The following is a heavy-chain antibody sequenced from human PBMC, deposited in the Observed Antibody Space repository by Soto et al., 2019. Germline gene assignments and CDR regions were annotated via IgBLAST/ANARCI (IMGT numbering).Heavy chain of an antibody. D-gene: IGHD1-26*01. V-gene: IGHV4-39*01. Sequence: SETLSLTCTVSGASISSNSYHWGWIRQPPGKGLEWVTSIYYTGKTYYNPSLKSRVTISMDTSKNQLSLKLISVAAADTAVYYCARHLGPTGPNYWGQGTLVTVSS. J-gene: IGHJ4*02. CDR1: GASISSNSYH. CDR3: ARHLGPTGPNY. CDR2: IYYTGKT.